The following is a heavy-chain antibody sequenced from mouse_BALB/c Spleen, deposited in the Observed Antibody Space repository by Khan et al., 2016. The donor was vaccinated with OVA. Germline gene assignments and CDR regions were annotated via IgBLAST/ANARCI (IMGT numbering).Heavy chain of an antibody. CDR1: GYTFTSYD. CDR3: GREGLRRVAMDY. V-gene: IGHV1S33*01. CDR2: IYPGDGST. Sequence: LQESGPDLVKPGALVKISCKASGYTFTSYDINWVKQRPGQGLEWIGWIYPGDGSTKYNEKFKGKATLTADKSSSTAYMHLSSLTSESSADYCCGREGLRRVAMDYWGQGTSVTVSS. J-gene: IGHJ4*01. D-gene: IGHD2-4*01.